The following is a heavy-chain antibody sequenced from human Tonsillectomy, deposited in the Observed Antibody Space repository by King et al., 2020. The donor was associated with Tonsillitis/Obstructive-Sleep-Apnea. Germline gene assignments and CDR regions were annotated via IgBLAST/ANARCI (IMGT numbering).Heavy chain of an antibody. CDR1: GGSISSYY. CDR3: AREFTSLVGDYAPHWYFDL. D-gene: IGHD4-17*01. CDR2: IYYSGST. J-gene: IGHJ2*01. Sequence: VQLQESGPGLVKPSETLSLTCTVSGGSISSYYWSWIRQPPGKGLEWIGYIYYSGSTNYNPSLKSRVTISVDTSKNQFSLKLSSVTAADTAVYYCAREFTSLVGDYAPHWYFDLWGRGTLVTVSS. V-gene: IGHV4-59*01.